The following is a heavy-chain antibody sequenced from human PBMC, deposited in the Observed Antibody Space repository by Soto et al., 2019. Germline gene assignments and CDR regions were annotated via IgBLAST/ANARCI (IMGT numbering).Heavy chain of an antibody. CDR2: IIPIFGTA. V-gene: IGHV1-69*01. Sequence: QVQLVQSGAEVKKPGSSVKVSCKASGGTFSSYAISWVRQAPGQGLEWMGGIIPIFGTANYAQKFQGRVTITADESTSTAYMELSSLRSEDTAVYYCARGHWHYYDSSGYDQGIDPWGQGTLVTVSS. J-gene: IGHJ5*02. D-gene: IGHD3-22*01. CDR3: ARGHWHYYDSSGYDQGIDP. CDR1: GGTFSSYA.